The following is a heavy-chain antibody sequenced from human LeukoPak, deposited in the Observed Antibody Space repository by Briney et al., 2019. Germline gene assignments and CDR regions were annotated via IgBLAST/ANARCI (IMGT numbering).Heavy chain of an antibody. CDR2: ISWNSGSI. D-gene: IGHD6-13*01. CDR3: ARDPSTHSSSWFDY. J-gene: IGHJ5*01. V-gene: IGHV3-9*01. CDR1: GFTFDDYA. Sequence: PVGSLRLSCAASGFTFDDYAMHWVRQAPGKGLEWVSGISWNSGSIGYADSVKGRFTISRDNAKNTLYLQMNSLRAEDTAVYYCARDPSTHSSSWFDYWGQGTLVTVSS.